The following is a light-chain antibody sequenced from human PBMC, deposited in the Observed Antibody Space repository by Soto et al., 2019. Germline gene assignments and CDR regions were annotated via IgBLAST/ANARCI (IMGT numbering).Light chain of an antibody. CDR3: QQYDSSVWT. J-gene: IGKJ1*01. CDR1: QSVSSTS. CDR2: GVS. V-gene: IGKV3-20*01. Sequence: EIVLTQSPGTLSLSPGERATLSCRASQSVSSTSLAWYQQKPGQAPRLLMYGVSSRATGIPDRFSGSGSGTEFTLTINRLEPEDFAVYFCQQYDSSVWTFGQGTKVEIK.